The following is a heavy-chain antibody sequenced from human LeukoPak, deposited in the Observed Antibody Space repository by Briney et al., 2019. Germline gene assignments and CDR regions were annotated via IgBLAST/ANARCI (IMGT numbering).Heavy chain of an antibody. CDR2: ISPDSTQI. CDR1: GFTFSSYS. J-gene: IGHJ4*02. CDR3: ASGMRVGPNI. V-gene: IGHV3-48*01. D-gene: IGHD1-26*01. Sequence: PGGSLRLSCAASGFTFSSYSMNWVRQAPGKGLEWVSYISPDSTQIYYADSVKGRFTISRDNAKNLLYLQMNSLGAEDTAVYYCASGMRVGPNIWGQGTLVTVSS.